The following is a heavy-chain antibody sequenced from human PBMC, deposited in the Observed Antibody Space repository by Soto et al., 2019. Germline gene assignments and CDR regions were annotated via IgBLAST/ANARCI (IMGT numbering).Heavy chain of an antibody. Sequence: QVQLQESGPGLVKSSQTLSLSCTVSGGSISSDGKYWIWIRQHPGQGLEWIGYIYYSGSTYYNPYLKSRLTIAVDTSKNQFSLKLNSVTAADTTVYYGARARMVRGILNDYSMDVWGQGTTVTASS. CDR3: ARARMVRGILNDYSMDV. CDR2: IYYSGST. V-gene: IGHV4-31*03. D-gene: IGHD3-10*01. CDR1: GGSISSDGKY. J-gene: IGHJ6*02.